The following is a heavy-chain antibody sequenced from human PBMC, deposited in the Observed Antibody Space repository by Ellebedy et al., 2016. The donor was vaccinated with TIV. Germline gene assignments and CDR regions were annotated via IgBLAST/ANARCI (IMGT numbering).Heavy chain of an antibody. CDR2: ISAYNGNT. CDR1: GYTFTSYG. Sequence: AASVKVSCKASGYTFTSYGISWVRQAPGQGLEWMGWISAYNGNTNYAQKLQGRVTMTTDTATSTAYMELRSLRSDDAAVYYCARTALVTGNWFDPWGQGTLVTVSS. J-gene: IGHJ5*02. V-gene: IGHV1-18*04. CDR3: ARTALVTGNWFDP. D-gene: IGHD1-26*01.